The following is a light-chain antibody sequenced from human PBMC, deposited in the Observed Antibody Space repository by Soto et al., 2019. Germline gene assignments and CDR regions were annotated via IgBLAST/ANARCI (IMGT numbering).Light chain of an antibody. CDR2: GAS. J-gene: IGKJ2*01. V-gene: IGKV3-15*01. CDR3: QQYNDWPRT. CDR1: QSVTIS. Sequence: EIVMTQSPATLSVSPGERATLSCRASQSVTISLAWYQQKPGQAPTLLIYGASTRATGTPVGFSGSGSGTEFTLTISSLQSEDFAVYYCQQYNDWPRTFGQGTKLEIK.